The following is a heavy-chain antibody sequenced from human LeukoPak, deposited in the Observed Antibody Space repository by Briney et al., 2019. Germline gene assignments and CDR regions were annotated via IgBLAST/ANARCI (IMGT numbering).Heavy chain of an antibody. CDR1: GFTFSSHW. V-gene: IGHV3-21*01. J-gene: IGHJ6*03. CDR3: ARDNWSDYDFWSGYYYYYMDV. Sequence: PGGSLRLSCAASGFTFSSHWMNWVRQAPGKGLEWVSSISSSSSYIYYADSVKGRFTISRDNAKNSLYLQMNSLRAEDTAVYYCARDNWSDYDFWSGYYYYYMDVWGKGTTVTVSS. D-gene: IGHD3-3*01. CDR2: ISSSSSYI.